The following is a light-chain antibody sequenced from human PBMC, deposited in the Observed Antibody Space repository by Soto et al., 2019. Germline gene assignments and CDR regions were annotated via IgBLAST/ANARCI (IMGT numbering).Light chain of an antibody. V-gene: IGKV3-20*01. Sequence: ELVLTQSPGTLSLSPGERATLSCRASQSVSSSYLAWYQQKPGQAPRLLIYGASSRATGIPDRFSGSGSGTDFALTISRLETEDFAVYYCQQYGSSPYTFGQGNKLEIK. CDR2: GAS. CDR3: QQYGSSPYT. CDR1: QSVSSSY. J-gene: IGKJ2*01.